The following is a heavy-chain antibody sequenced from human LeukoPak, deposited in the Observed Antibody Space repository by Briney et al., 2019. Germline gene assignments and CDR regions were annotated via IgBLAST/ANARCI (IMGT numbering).Heavy chain of an antibody. CDR3: ASCPLVELSLYYY. J-gene: IGHJ4*02. V-gene: IGHV1-69*13. Sequence: RASVKVSCKASGGTFSSYAIRWVRQAPGQGLEWMGGIIPIFGTANYAQKFQGRVTITADESTSTAYMELSSLRSEDTAVYYCASCPLVELSLYYYWGQGTLVTVSS. CDR1: GGTFSSYA. CDR2: IIPIFGTA. D-gene: IGHD3-16*02.